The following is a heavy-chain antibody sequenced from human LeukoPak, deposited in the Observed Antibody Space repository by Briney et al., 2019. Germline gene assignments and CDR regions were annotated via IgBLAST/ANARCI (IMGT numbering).Heavy chain of an antibody. CDR2: IRSKANSYAT. CDR3: TRLASRDGYNYEAFDI. J-gene: IGHJ3*02. V-gene: IGHV3-73*01. D-gene: IGHD5-24*01. Sequence: GGSLRLSCAASGFTFSGSAMQWVRQASGNGLEWVGRIRSKANSYATAYAASVKGRFTISRDDSKNAAYLQMNSLKTEDTAVYYCTRLASRDGYNYEAFDIWGQGTIVTVSS. CDR1: GFTFSGSA.